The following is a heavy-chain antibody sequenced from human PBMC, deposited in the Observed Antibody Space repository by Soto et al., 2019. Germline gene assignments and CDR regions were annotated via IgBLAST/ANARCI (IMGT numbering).Heavy chain of an antibody. CDR2: INPNTGGT. CDR3: ATALYEVRGPTYYYYGMDV. Sequence: QVQLVQSGAEVKEPGASVKVSCKASGYTFTGYYMHWVRQAPGQGPEWMGWINPNTGGTNYAQKFQGWVTMTRDTSISTAYMELSSLRSDDTAVYYCATALYEVRGPTYYYYGMDVWGQGTTVTVSS. J-gene: IGHJ6*02. V-gene: IGHV1-2*04. CDR1: GYTFTGYY. D-gene: IGHD3-10*01.